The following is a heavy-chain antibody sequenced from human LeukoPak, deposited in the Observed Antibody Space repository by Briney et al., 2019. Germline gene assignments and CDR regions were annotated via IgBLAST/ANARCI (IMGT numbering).Heavy chain of an antibody. CDR3: ARSIDNDFWSGYYTGFDY. V-gene: IGHV3-21*01. D-gene: IGHD3-3*01. J-gene: IGHJ4*02. CDR1: GFTFSGYG. Sequence: GGSLRLSCAASGFTFSGYGMNWVRQAPGKGLEWVSSITGSSNYIFYADSVKGRFSISRDNAKKSLYLQMNSLRAEDTAVYYCARSIDNDFWSGYYTGFDYWGQGALVTVSS. CDR2: ITGSSNYI.